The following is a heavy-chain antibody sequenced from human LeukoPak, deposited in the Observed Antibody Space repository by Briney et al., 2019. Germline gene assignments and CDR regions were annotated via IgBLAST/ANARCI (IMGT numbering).Heavy chain of an antibody. CDR2: INHSGST. CDR1: GGSFSGYY. V-gene: IGHV4-34*01. J-gene: IGHJ6*03. CDR3: ARGLPAAILGYYYYYMDV. Sequence: KSSETLSLTCAVYGGSFSGYYWSWIRQPPGKGLEWIGEINHSGSTNYNPSLKSRVTISVDTSKNQFSLKLSSVPAADTAVYYCARGLPAAILGYYYYYMDVWGKGTTVTVSS. D-gene: IGHD2-2*01.